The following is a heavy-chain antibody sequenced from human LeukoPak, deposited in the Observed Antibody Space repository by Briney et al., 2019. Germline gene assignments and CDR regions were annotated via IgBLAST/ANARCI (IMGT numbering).Heavy chain of an antibody. D-gene: IGHD3-3*01. Sequence: SSVKVSCKASGGTFSSYAISWVRQAPGQGLEWMRGIIPIFGTANYAQKFQGRVTITADESTSTAYMELSSLRSEDTAVYYCARATMRGFLDRFDPWGQGTLVTVSS. CDR1: GGTFSSYA. CDR3: ARATMRGFLDRFDP. V-gene: IGHV1-69*01. J-gene: IGHJ5*02. CDR2: IIPIFGTA.